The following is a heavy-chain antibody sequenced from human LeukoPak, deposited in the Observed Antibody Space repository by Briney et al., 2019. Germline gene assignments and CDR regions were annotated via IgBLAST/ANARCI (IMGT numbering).Heavy chain of an antibody. CDR3: ARGDSGYYSLDYYYYMDV. Sequence: SETLSLTRTVSGGSLSSYYWSWIRQPPGKGQEWIGYIYYSGSTNYNPSLKSRVTISVDTSKNQFSLKLSSVTAADTAVYYCARGDSGYYSLDYYYYMDVWGKGTTVTVSS. D-gene: IGHD3-22*01. CDR1: GGSLSSYY. CDR2: IYYSGST. V-gene: IGHV4-59*01. J-gene: IGHJ6*03.